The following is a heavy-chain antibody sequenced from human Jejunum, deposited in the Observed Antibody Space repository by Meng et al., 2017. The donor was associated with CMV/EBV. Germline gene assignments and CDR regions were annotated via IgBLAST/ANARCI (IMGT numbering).Heavy chain of an antibody. CDR2: INRWENK. D-gene: IGHD5-12*01. CDR1: GLSPVTSGVG. CDR3: ALVLGGYCPSKPDF. V-gene: IGHV2-5*05. Sequence: TSESSAPSLLQPTPTLSWTFPCFGLSPVTSGVGVCLIRPPPGSALERRTRINRWENKRYGPSLKCRLTITNDTYFNEVVLTITNMDPVDSGTYYCALVLGGYCPSKPDFWGQGTLVTVSS. J-gene: IGHJ4*02.